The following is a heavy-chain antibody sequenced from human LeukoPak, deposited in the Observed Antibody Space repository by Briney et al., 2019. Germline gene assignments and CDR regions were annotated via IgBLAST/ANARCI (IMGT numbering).Heavy chain of an antibody. Sequence: SETLSLTCTVSRGFITSHSWGWVRQPPGKGLEWIGHIHYSGTTSYNPSLKSRVTITSDTSNDQFSLKLSSVTAADTAMYYCARWGVPSFVFWGRGTLVTVSS. CDR1: RGFITSHS. J-gene: IGHJ4*02. CDR3: ARWGVPSFVF. D-gene: IGHD3-16*01. V-gene: IGHV4-59*11. CDR2: IHYSGTT.